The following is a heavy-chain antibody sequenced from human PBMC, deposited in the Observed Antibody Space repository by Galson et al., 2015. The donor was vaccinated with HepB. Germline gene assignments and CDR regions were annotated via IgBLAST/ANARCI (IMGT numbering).Heavy chain of an antibody. CDR1: RGSFSGYY. CDR2: IDHSGST. CDR3: ATRGSTGWPRNFDY. V-gene: IGHV4-34*01. J-gene: IGHJ4*02. Sequence: SETLSLTCAVYRGSFSGYYWSWIRQPPGKGLEWIGEIDHSGSTNYNPSLKSRITMSLDTSKNQFSLKLSSVTAADTAVYYCATRGSTGWPRNFDYWGQGNLVTVSS. D-gene: IGHD6-19*01.